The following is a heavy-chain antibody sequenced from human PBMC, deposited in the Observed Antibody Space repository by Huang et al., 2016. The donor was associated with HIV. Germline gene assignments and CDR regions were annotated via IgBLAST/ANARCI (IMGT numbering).Heavy chain of an antibody. J-gene: IGHJ6*02. Sequence: QVQLQQWGAGVLKPSETLSLTCAVYGGPFNNYYWSWVRQLTGRGLEWIGAIIHSGGASSTPSLMSWVSRSRDPSKKQFSRRVTSVTAADTAVYYCARVPTPSYYDFWSISPSHEDVYYYNMDVWGQGTTVIVSS. CDR2: IIHSGGA. CDR1: GGPFNNYY. D-gene: IGHD3-3*01. V-gene: IGHV4-34*02. CDR3: ARVPTPSYYDFWSISPSHEDVYYYNMDV.